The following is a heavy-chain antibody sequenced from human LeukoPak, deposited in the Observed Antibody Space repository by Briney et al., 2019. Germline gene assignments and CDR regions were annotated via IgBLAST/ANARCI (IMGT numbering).Heavy chain of an antibody. Sequence: GESLKISCKGSGYSFTSYWIGWVRQMPGKGLEWMGIIYPGDSDTRYSPSFQGQVTTSADKSISTAYLQWSSLKATDTAMYYCARQDYYDSRRPHSVFDYWGQGTLVTVSS. CDR3: ARQDYYDSRRPHSVFDY. D-gene: IGHD3-22*01. J-gene: IGHJ4*02. CDR2: IYPGDSDT. V-gene: IGHV5-51*01. CDR1: GYSFTSYW.